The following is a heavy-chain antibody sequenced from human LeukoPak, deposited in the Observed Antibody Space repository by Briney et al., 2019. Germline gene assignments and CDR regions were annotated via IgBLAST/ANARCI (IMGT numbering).Heavy chain of an antibody. V-gene: IGHV3-53*01. J-gene: IGHJ4*02. Sequence: GGSLRLSCAASGFTVSSNYMSWVRQAPGKGLEWVSVIYSGGSTYYADSVKGRFTISRDNSKNTLYLQMNSLRAEDTAVYYYARRGAHCTNGVCHPLYYFDYWGRGTLVTVSS. CDR2: IYSGGST. CDR1: GFTVSSNY. D-gene: IGHD2-8*01. CDR3: ARRGAHCTNGVCHPLYYFDY.